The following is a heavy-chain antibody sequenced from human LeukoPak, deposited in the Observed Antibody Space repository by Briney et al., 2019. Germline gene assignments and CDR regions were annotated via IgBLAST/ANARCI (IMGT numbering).Heavy chain of an antibody. Sequence: QSGGSVRLSCTASGISIGDYAMSWSRQAPGKGLEWVSLIRSKAYGGTTEYAASGVGRLTISRDDSKSTAYLQMNSLKTEDTAVYYCTKSRFYDNVWGGSWGQGTLVTVSS. J-gene: IGHJ5*02. CDR2: IRSKAYGGTT. V-gene: IGHV3-49*03. CDR3: TKSRFYDNVWGGS. CDR1: GISIGDYA. D-gene: IGHD3-16*01.